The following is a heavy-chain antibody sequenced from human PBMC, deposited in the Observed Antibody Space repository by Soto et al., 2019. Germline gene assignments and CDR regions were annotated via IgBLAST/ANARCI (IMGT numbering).Heavy chain of an antibody. CDR1: RGYITSHY. CDR2: IYYSGST. CDR3: ANMAYYDILTGLRH. D-gene: IGHD3-9*01. Sequence: SATLSLTSSRFRGYITSHYRSRTRQPPGKGLEWIGYIYYSGSTIYNPSLKSRVTISVDTSKNQFSLKLSSVTAADTAVYYCANMAYYDILTGLRHWGQGTRVTVS. V-gene: IGHV4-59*11. J-gene: IGHJ4*02.